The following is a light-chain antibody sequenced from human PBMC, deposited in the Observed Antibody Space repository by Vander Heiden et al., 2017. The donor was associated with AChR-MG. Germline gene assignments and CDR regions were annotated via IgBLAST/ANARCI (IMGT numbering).Light chain of an antibody. CDR2: GKN. Sequence: SSELIQDPAVSVALGQTVRITCQGDSLRSYYASWYQQKPGQAPVLVIYGKNNRPSGIPDRFSGSSSGNTASLTITGAQAEDEADYYCNSRGVFGGGTKLTVL. J-gene: IGLJ2*01. V-gene: IGLV3-19*01. CDR1: SLRSYY. CDR3: NSRGV.